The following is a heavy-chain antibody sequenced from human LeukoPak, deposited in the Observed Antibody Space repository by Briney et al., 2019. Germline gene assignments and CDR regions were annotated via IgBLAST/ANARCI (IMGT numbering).Heavy chain of an antibody. V-gene: IGHV3-30*04. Sequence: PGTSLRLSCAASGFTFSHYAMYWVRQAPGKGLEWVALISYDGSVQYYADSVKGRFTISRDSPKNTLYLQVNSLRPEDTAVYYCARERTGFYAEYWGQGTLVTVSS. D-gene: IGHD3/OR15-3a*01. CDR2: ISYDGSVQ. CDR1: GFTFSHYA. CDR3: ARERTGFYAEY. J-gene: IGHJ4*02.